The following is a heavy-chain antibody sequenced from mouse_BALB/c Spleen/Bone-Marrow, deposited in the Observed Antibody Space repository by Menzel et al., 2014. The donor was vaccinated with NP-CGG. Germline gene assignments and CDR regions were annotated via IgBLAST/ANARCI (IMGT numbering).Heavy chain of an antibody. V-gene: IGHV7-3*02. J-gene: IGHJ1*01. D-gene: IGHD2-3*01. CDR1: GVTFTDYY. Sequence: EVMLAESGGGLVQPGGSLRLSCATSGVTFTDYYMSWVRQPPGKALEWLGFIRNKANGHTTEYSASVKGRFTISRDNSQSILYLQMNTLRAEDSATYYCARDINDGYYWYFDVWGAGTTVTVSS. CDR2: IRNKANGHTT. CDR3: ARDINDGYYWYFDV.